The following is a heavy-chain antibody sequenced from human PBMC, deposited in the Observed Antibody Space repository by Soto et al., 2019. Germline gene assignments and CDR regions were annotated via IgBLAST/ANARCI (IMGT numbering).Heavy chain of an antibody. V-gene: IGHV3-30-3*01. J-gene: IGHJ6*02. Sequence: GGSLRLSCAASGFTFSSYAMHWVRQAPGKGLEWVAVISYDGSNKYYADSVKGRFTISRDNSKNTLYLQMNSLRAEDTAVYYCARDGVFLVVEDYGMDVWGQGTTVTVSS. D-gene: IGHD2-21*01. CDR3: ARDGVFLVVEDYGMDV. CDR2: ISYDGSNK. CDR1: GFTFSSYA.